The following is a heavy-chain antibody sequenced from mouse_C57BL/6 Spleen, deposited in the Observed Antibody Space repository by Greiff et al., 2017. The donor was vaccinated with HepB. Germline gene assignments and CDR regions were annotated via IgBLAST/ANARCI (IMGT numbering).Heavy chain of an antibody. CDR1: GFTFSSYG. V-gene: IGHV5-6*01. D-gene: IGHD2-3*01. CDR2: ISSGGSYT. CDR3: ARQRDGYYWFAY. Sequence: EVQRVESGGDLVKPGGSLKLSCAASGFTFSSYGMSWVRQTPDKRLEWVATISSGGSYTYYPDSVQGRFTISRDNAKNTLYLQMSSLKSEDTAVYDCARQRDGYYWFAYWGQGTLVTVAA. J-gene: IGHJ3*01.